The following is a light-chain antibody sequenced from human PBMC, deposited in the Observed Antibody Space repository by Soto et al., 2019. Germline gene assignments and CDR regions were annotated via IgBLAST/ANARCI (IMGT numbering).Light chain of an antibody. J-gene: IGKJ5*01. CDR1: QTISSW. Sequence: ILMTQSPSTLSASVGDRVTITCRASQTISSWVAWYQQKPGKAPKLLIYAASSLQSGVPSRFSGSGSGTDFTLTISSLQPEDFATYYCQQANSFPITFGQGTRLENK. V-gene: IGKV1-12*01. CDR3: QQANSFPIT. CDR2: AAS.